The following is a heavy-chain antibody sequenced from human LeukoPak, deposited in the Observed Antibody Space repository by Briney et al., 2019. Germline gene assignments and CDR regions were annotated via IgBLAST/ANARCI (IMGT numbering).Heavy chain of an antibody. D-gene: IGHD5-12*01. CDR1: GGSISSGGYY. CDR3: ARELRISYFDY. V-gene: IGHV4-30-2*01. CDR2: IYHSGST. Sequence: SQTLSLTCTVSGGSISSGGYYWSWIRQPPGKGLGWIGYIYHSGSTYYNPSLKSRVTISVDRSKNQFSLKLSSVTAADTAVYYCARELRISYFDYWGQGTLVTVSS. J-gene: IGHJ4*02.